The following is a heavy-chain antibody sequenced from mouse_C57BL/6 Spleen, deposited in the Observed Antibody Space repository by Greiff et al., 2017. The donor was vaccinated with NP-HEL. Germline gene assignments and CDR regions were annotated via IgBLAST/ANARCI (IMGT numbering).Heavy chain of an antibody. CDR2: INPGSGGT. Sequence: QVQLKESGAELVRPGTSVKVSCKASGYAFTNYLIEWVKQRPGQGLEWIGVINPGSGGTNYNEKFKGKATLTADKSSSTAYMQLSSLTSEDSAVYFCAREKDWYFDVWGTGTTVTVSS. CDR3: AREKDWYFDV. J-gene: IGHJ1*03. V-gene: IGHV1-54*01. CDR1: GYAFTNYL.